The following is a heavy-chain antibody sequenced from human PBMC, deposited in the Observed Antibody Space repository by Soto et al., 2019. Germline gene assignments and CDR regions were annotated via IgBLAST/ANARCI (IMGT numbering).Heavy chain of an antibody. CDR1: GFTFSSYA. CDR2: ISGSGSTR. D-gene: IGHD4-17*01. J-gene: IGHJ2*01. Sequence: EMQLVESGGALVQPGGSLRLSCAASGFTFSSYAMSWVRQAPGKGLECVSGISGSGSTRNYVDSVKGRFTISRDNSMNTLFLQMNSLRAEDTAVYYCAKSPAYGDYGWYFDLWGRGTLVTVSS. CDR3: AKSPAYGDYGWYFDL. V-gene: IGHV3-23*04.